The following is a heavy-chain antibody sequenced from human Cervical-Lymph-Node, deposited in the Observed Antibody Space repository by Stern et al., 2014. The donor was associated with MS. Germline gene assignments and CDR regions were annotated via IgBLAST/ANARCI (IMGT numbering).Heavy chain of an antibody. D-gene: IGHD2-2*01. J-gene: IGHJ6*02. V-gene: IGHV1-2*06. CDR1: GYTFTAFH. CDR2: IDPNSGGT. CDR3: ARISLLPAGRRSSALDF. Sequence: VQLVQSGAEVKKPGASLKVSCKTSGYTFTAFHIHWVRQAPGQGLEWMGRIDPNSGGTLYLQKFEGRVIMTRDTSISTSYMEMIRLRSDDTAVYYLARISLLPAGRRSSALDFWGQGTTVTVSS.